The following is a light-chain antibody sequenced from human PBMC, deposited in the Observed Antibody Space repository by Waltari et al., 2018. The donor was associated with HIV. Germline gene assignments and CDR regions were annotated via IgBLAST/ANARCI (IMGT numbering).Light chain of an antibody. Sequence: SYALTQPPSVSVAPGHTARLTCGGNNIAAKSVPWSRHTVGQAPVLVVYDDVERPSGMSDRFSGANSGNTATLLITGTDVGDEAEYYCQVWDMTSDHFVFGPGTTVTVL. CDR1: NIAAKS. CDR3: QVWDMTSDHFV. CDR2: DDV. V-gene: IGLV3-21*02. J-gene: IGLJ1*01.